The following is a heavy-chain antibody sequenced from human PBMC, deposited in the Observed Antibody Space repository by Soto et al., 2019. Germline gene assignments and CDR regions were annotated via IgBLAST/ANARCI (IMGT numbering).Heavy chain of an antibody. D-gene: IGHD3-9*01. CDR2: IYYNGNT. CDR1: GGAINDHY. Sequence: SETLSLTCTVSGGAINDHYWSYIRQPPGKGLEWIGYIYYNGNTNYNPSLESRVTISVDRSKNQFSLRLTSLTAADTAVYYCARVRTGYFDYWGRGALVTVS. J-gene: IGHJ4*02. CDR3: ARVRTGYFDY. V-gene: IGHV4-59*11.